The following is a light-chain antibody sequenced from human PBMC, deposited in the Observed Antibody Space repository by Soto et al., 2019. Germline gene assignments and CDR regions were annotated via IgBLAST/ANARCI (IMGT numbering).Light chain of an antibody. J-gene: IGKJ1*01. CDR2: AAS. CDR3: QQRRRT. CDR1: QSSSSY. V-gene: IGKV1-39*01. Sequence: DIQMSQSPSSLSASVGDRLTITCRASQSSSSYLNWYQQKPGKAPKLLIYAASSLQSGVPSRFSGSGSGTDSTLTISSLEPEDFAVYYCQQRRRTFGQGTKVDIK.